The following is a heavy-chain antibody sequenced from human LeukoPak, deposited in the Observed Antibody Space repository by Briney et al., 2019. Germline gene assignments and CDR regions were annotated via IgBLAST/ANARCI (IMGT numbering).Heavy chain of an antibody. CDR2: INGGGGST. Sequence: PGGSLRLSCAASGFTFSTYAMNWVRQAPGKGLEWVSGINGGGGSTYYADSVKGRFTISRDNSKNTLYLQMSSLRAEDTAVYYCAKVSGYTSGWYVDFDCWGPGSLVTVSS. J-gene: IGHJ4*02. V-gene: IGHV3-23*01. D-gene: IGHD6-19*01. CDR1: GFTFSTYA. CDR3: AKVSGYTSGWYVDFDC.